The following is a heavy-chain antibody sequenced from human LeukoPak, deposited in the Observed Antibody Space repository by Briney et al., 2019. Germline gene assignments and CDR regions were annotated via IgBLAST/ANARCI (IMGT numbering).Heavy chain of an antibody. Sequence: GGSLRLSCAASGFTFSNYAMTWVRQAPGKRLEWVSSISTSGDSTAYAASVKGRFTISRDNSKDTLCLQMNSLRAEDTAVYYCARGRGSPYYFDCWGQGTLVTVSS. J-gene: IGHJ4*02. CDR2: ISTSGDST. CDR1: GFTFSNYA. D-gene: IGHD1-26*01. CDR3: ARGRGSPYYFDC. V-gene: IGHV3-23*01.